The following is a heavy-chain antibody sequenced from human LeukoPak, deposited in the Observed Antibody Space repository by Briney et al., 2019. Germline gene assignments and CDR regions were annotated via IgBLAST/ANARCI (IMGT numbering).Heavy chain of an antibody. Sequence: GASVKVSFKASGYTFTGYYMHWVRQAPGQGLEWMGWINPNSGGTNCAQKFQGRVTMTRDTSISTAYMELSRLRSDDTAVYYCASQAGYYYDSSGYHDYWGQGTLVTVSS. J-gene: IGHJ4*02. CDR3: ASQAGYYYDSSGYHDY. CDR2: INPNSGGT. V-gene: IGHV1-2*02. D-gene: IGHD3-22*01. CDR1: GYTFTGYY.